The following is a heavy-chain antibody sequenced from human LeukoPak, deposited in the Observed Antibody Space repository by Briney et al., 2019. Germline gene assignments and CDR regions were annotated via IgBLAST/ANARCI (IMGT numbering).Heavy chain of an antibody. V-gene: IGHV3-30*02. CDR3: AKGTYCTSTSCYTQYFQH. CDR1: GSAFTFSHYW. J-gene: IGHJ1*01. CDR2: IRYDGSNK. D-gene: IGHD2-2*02. Sequence: GGSLRLSCAPSGSAFTFSHYWMSWVRQAPGKGLEWVAFIRYDGSNKYYADSVKGRFTISRDNSKNTLYLQMNSLRAEDTAVYYCAKGTYCTSTSCYTQYFQHWGQGTLVTVSS.